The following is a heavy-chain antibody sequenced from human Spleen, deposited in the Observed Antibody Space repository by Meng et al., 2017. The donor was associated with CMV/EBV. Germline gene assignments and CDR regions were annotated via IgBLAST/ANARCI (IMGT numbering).Heavy chain of an antibody. CDR3: ARHFSSAGGY. D-gene: IGHD6-19*01. Sequence: GGSLRLSCAASGFTFNNYSMNWVRQAPGKGLEWVSSITSSRNYIYYADSVKGRFTISRDNAKNSLYLQMNSLRAEDTAVYYCARHFSSAGGYWGQGTLVTVSS. CDR1: GFTFNNYS. J-gene: IGHJ4*02. V-gene: IGHV3-21*01. CDR2: ITSSRNYI.